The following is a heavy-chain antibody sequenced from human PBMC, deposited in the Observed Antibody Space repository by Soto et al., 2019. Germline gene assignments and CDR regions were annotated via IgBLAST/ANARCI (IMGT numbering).Heavy chain of an antibody. CDR3: ARAMGKYPFDAFDI. Sequence: ASVNVSCKASGYTFTSYDINWVRQATGQGLEWMGWMNPNSGNTGYAQKFQGRVTMTRNTSISTAYMELSSLRSEDTAVYYCARAMGKYPFDAFDISGQGTMVTVSS. CDR1: GYTFTSYD. CDR2: MNPNSGNT. D-gene: IGHD5-18*01. J-gene: IGHJ3*02. V-gene: IGHV1-8*01.